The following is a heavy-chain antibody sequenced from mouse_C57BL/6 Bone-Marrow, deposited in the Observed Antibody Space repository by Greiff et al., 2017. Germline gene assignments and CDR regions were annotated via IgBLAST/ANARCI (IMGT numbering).Heavy chain of an antibody. CDR3: ARSGTTVVAKAY. J-gene: IGHJ3*01. Sequence: QVQLKQPGAELVKPGASVKLSCKASGYTFTSYWMHWVKQRPGQGLEWIGMIHPNSGSTNYNEKFKSKATLTVDKSSSTAYMQLSSLTSEDSAVYYCARSGTTVVAKAYWGQGTLVTVSA. CDR2: IHPNSGST. D-gene: IGHD1-1*01. V-gene: IGHV1-64*01. CDR1: GYTFTSYW.